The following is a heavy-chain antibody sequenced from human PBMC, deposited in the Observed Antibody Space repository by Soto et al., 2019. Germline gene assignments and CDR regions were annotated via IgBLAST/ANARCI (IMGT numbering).Heavy chain of an antibody. CDR1: GFTFSSYG. D-gene: IGHD2-21*02. CDR3: AKDKGLIVVVTAIPGYFQY. CDR2: ISYDGSDK. V-gene: IGHV3-30*18. J-gene: IGHJ1*01. Sequence: QVQLVESGGGVVQPGRSLRLSCAASGFTFSSYGMHWVRQAPGKGLEWVAAISYDGSDKYYADSVKGRFTISRDNSKNTLYLQMNSLRAEDTAVYYCAKDKGLIVVVTAIPGYFQYWGQGTLVTVSS.